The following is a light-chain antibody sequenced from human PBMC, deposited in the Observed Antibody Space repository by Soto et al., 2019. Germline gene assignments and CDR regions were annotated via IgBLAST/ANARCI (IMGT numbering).Light chain of an antibody. CDR3: ISYTSSNTGV. CDR1: SSDVGAYNY. Sequence: QSVLTQPASVSGSPGQSISISCTGTSSDVGAYNYVSWYQQHPGKAPKLMIYDVSSRPSGVSNRFSGSKSGNTASLTISGLQAEDEADYYCISYTSSNTGVFGGGTKLTVL. V-gene: IGLV2-14*01. CDR2: DVS. J-gene: IGLJ3*02.